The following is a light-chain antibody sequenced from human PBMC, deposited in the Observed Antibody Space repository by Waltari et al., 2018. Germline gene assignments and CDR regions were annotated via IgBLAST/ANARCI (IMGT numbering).Light chain of an antibody. Sequence: DIQMTQSPSSLSASVGDRVTITCRASESNRTYLNWYQHTAGRAPKLLIYATSSLQSGVPSRFSGSGSETDFTLTITSLQPEDFATYYCQQSYNMWAFGQGTKVEIK. CDR1: ESNRTY. J-gene: IGKJ1*01. V-gene: IGKV1-39*01. CDR3: QQSYNMWA. CDR2: ATS.